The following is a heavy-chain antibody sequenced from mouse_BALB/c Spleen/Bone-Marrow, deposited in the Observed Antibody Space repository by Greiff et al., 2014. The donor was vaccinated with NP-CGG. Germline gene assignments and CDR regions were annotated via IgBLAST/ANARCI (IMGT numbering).Heavy chain of an antibody. CDR1: GYTFTSYW. CDR2: INPSTDYT. J-gene: IGHJ3*01. CDR3: ARRAYGGSYGFAY. Sequence: QVQQSGAELAKPGASLKMSCKASGYTFTSYWMHWVKQRPGQGLEWIGYINPSTDYTEYNQKFKDKATLTADKSSSTAFMQLSSLTSEDSAVYYCARRAYGGSYGFAYWGQGTLVTVSA. V-gene: IGHV1-7*01. D-gene: IGHD1-1*01.